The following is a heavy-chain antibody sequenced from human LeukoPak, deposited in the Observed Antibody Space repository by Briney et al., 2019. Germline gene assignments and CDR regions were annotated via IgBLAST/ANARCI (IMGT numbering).Heavy chain of an antibody. J-gene: IGHJ4*02. Sequence: GGSLRHSCAASGFTFSSYWMSWVRQAPGKGLEWVANIKQDGREKYYMDSVKGRFTISRDNAKNTLYLQMNSLSAEDTAVYYCARDGSNYHYWGQGTLVTVSS. CDR1: GFTFSSYW. CDR2: IKQDGREK. V-gene: IGHV3-7*01. D-gene: IGHD4-11*01. CDR3: ARDGSNYHY.